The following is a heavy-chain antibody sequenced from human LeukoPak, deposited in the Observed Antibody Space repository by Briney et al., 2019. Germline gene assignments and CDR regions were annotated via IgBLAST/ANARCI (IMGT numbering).Heavy chain of an antibody. J-gene: IGHJ6*03. CDR3: ARGISSGWSNYYHSYYMDV. CDR2: TRNKASCYTI. V-gene: IGHV3-72*01. Sequence: SGGSLRLSCAASGFTFSDHYMDWVRQAPGKGLEWVGRTRNKASCYTIEYAASVKGEFTISRDDSKNSLYLQMDSLKTQDTAVYYCARGISSGWSNYYHSYYMDVWGKGTTVTVS. CDR1: GFTFSDHY. D-gene: IGHD6-19*01.